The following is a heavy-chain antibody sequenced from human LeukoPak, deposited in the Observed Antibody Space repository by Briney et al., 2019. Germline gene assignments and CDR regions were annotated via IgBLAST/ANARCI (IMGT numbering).Heavy chain of an antibody. CDR3: ARWSGSRHSVDY. Sequence: GGSLRLSCAASGFTFTSYWMTWVRQAPGKGLEWVANIKQDGSEKHSVDSVKGRFTISRDNAKNSLYLQMNSPRAEDTAMYYCARWSGSRHSVDYWGQGTLVTVSS. D-gene: IGHD1-26*01. CDR2: IKQDGSEK. J-gene: IGHJ4*02. V-gene: IGHV3-7*04. CDR1: GFTFTSYW.